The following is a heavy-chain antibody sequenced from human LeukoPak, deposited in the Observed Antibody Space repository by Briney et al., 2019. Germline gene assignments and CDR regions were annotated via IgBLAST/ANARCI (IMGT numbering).Heavy chain of an antibody. CDR3: ARDPIFYGDYELFAFDI. V-gene: IGHV3-74*01. CDR1: GLTFSSYW. J-gene: IGHJ3*02. Sequence: GGSLRLSCAAYGLTFSSYWMHWVRQAPGKGLVRVSRINSDGSSTSYADSVKGRFTISRDNAKNTLYLQMNSLRAEDTAVYYCARDPIFYGDYELFAFDIWGQGTMVTVSS. CDR2: INSDGSST. D-gene: IGHD4-17*01.